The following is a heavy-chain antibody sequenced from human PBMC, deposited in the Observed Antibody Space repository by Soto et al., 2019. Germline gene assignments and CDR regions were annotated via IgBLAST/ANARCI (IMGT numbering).Heavy chain of an antibody. CDR1: GFTFDDYA. CDR3: AKDRGYSYGYIYRMDV. Sequence: SLRLSCAASGFTFDDYAMHWVRQAPGKGLEWVSGISWNSGSIGYADSVKGRFTISRDNAKNSLYLQMNSLRAEDTALYYCAKDRGYSYGYIYRMDVWGQGTTVTVSS. V-gene: IGHV3-9*01. CDR2: ISWNSGSI. J-gene: IGHJ6*02. D-gene: IGHD5-18*01.